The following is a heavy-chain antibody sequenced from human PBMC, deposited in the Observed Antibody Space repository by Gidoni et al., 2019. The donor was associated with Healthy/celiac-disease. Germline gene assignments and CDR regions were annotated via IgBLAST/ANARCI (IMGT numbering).Heavy chain of an antibody. J-gene: IGHJ6*02. D-gene: IGHD1-26*01. V-gene: IGHV3-53*04. CDR3: ARVGSGSYYYYYGMDV. CDR1: RFTVSSNY. CDR2: IYSGGST. Sequence: EVQLLASGGGLVQTGASLRLSCAAYRFTVSSNYMSWVRQAPGKGLVWVSVIYSGGSTYYADSVKGRFTISRHNSKNTLYLQMNSLRAEDTAVYYCARVGSGSYYYYYGMDVWGQGTTVTVSS.